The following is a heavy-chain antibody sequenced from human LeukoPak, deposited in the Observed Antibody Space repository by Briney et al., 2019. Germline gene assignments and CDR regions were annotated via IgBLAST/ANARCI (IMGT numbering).Heavy chain of an antibody. CDR3: ASSSWYVSDAFDI. J-gene: IGHJ3*02. D-gene: IGHD6-13*01. CDR2: MNTKSGNT. Sequence: ASVKVSCKASGYTFTRYDINWVRQAAGQGLEWMGWMNTKSGNTGHAQKFQGRVTITRDTSINTVYMELSSLRSEDTAVYYCASSSWYVSDAFDIWGQGTMVTVSS. CDR1: GYTFTRYD. V-gene: IGHV1-8*03.